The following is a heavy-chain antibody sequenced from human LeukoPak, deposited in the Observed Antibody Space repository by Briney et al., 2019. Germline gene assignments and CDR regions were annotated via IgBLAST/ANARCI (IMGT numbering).Heavy chain of an antibody. CDR1: GYTFTSYV. J-gene: IGHJ4*02. D-gene: IGHD2-15*01. Sequence: ASVKVSCKASGYTFTSYVISWVRQAPGQGLEWMGIINPSGGSTSYAQKFRGRVTMTRDTSTSTVYMELSSLRSEDTAVYYCARLRAGYDYWGQGTLVTVSS. CDR2: INPSGGST. V-gene: IGHV1-46*01. CDR3: ARLRAGYDY.